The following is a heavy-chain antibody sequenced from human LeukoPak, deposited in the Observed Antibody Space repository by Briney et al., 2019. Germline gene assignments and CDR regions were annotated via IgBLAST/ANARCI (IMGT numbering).Heavy chain of an antibody. CDR1: GFTVSSNY. Sequence: PGGSLRLSCAASGFTVSSNYMNWVRQAPGKGLEWVSYISSSSSTIYYADSVKGRFTISRDNAKNSLYLQMNSLRAEDTAVYYCASSGIAAASNFDYWGQGTLVTVSS. CDR2: ISSSSSTI. J-gene: IGHJ4*02. D-gene: IGHD6-13*01. V-gene: IGHV3-48*01. CDR3: ASSGIAAASNFDY.